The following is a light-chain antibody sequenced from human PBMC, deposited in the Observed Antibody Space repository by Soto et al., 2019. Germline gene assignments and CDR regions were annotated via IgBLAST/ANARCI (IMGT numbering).Light chain of an antibody. CDR1: SSNIGSNA. CDR2: TNN. V-gene: IGLV1-44*01. J-gene: IGLJ2*01. Sequence: QSVLTQPPSASGTPGQRVTMSCSGSSSNIGSNAVSWFQQLPGTAPKLLIYTNNQRPSGVPDRFSGSKSGTSASLAISGLQSEDEADYYCAAWDDSLNGHVAFGGGTKLTVL. CDR3: AAWDDSLNGHVA.